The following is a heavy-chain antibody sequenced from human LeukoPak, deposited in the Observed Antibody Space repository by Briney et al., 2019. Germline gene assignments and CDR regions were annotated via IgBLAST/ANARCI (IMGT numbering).Heavy chain of an antibody. CDR2: INHSGSI. J-gene: IGHJ4*02. D-gene: IGHD6-6*01. CDR3: ARGRILYSSSSSTRLATSTRQKMYYFDY. V-gene: IGHV4-34*01. Sequence: SSKTLSLTCAVYGGSFSGYYWSWIRQPPGKGLEWIGEINHSGSINYNPSLKSRVTISVDTSKNQFSLKLSSVTAADTAVYYCARGRILYSSSSSTRLATSTRQKMYYFDYWGQGTLVTVSS. CDR1: GGSFSGYY.